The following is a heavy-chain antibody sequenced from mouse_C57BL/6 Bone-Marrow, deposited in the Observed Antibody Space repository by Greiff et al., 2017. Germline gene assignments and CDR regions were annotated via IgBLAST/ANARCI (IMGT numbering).Heavy chain of an antibody. CDR1: GYSITSGYY. Sequence: VQLQQSGPGLVKPSQSLSLTCSVTGYSITSGYYWNWIRQFPGNKLEWMGYISYDGSNNYNPSLKNRISITRDTSKNQFFLKLNSVTTEDTATYYCARDRWLLLFAYWGQGTLVTVSA. V-gene: IGHV3-6*01. J-gene: IGHJ3*01. D-gene: IGHD2-3*01. CDR2: ISYDGSN. CDR3: ARDRWLLLFAY.